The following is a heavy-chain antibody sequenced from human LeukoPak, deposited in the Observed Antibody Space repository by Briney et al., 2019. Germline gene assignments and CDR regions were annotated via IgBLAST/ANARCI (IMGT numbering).Heavy chain of an antibody. V-gene: IGHV3-9*01. Sequence: GGSLRLSCAASGFIFDDYAMHWVRQAPGKGLEWVSVIGWNGGGLGYADSVKGRVTISRDNPKNALYLQMNSLRAEDTALYYCVRAGGSGSYYYYYMDVWGKGTTVTVSS. CDR2: IGWNGGGL. CDR3: VRAGGSGSYYYYYMDV. D-gene: IGHD3-10*01. J-gene: IGHJ6*03. CDR1: GFIFDDYA.